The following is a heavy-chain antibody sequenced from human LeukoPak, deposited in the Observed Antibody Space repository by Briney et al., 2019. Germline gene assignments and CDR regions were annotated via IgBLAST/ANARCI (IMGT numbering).Heavy chain of an antibody. CDR2: IGSSTTSHI. Sequence: GGSLRLSCAASGFTFSDYSMNWVRQAPGKGLEWLSCIGSSTTSHIYYADSVKGRFTISRDNAKNSLYPQMNGLRPEDTAVYYCARDRSNSRDLDNWGQGTLVTVSS. V-gene: IGHV3-21*01. D-gene: IGHD4-11*01. J-gene: IGHJ4*02. CDR3: ARDRSNSRDLDN. CDR1: GFTFSDYS.